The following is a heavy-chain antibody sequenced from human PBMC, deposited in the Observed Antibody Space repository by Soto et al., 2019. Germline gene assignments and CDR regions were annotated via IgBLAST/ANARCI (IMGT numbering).Heavy chain of an antibody. Sequence: SGPTLVNTTQTLTLTCTFSGFSLSTSGVGVGWIRQPPGKALEWLALIFWNDDKRYSPSLKSRLTITKDTSKHQVVLTMTNMDPVDTATYSCAHRALGTVSDAFDIWGQGTMVTVSS. CDR3: AHRALGTVSDAFDI. V-gene: IGHV2-5*01. D-gene: IGHD2-21*02. CDR2: IFWNDDK. CDR1: GFSLSTSGVG. J-gene: IGHJ3*02.